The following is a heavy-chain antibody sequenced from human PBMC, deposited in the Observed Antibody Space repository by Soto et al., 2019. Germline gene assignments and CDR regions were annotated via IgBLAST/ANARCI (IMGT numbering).Heavy chain of an antibody. D-gene: IGHD3-3*02. J-gene: IGHJ3*02. CDR3: AKGLAIIGKGAFDM. CDR1: GFTFSSYA. CDR2: ISGGGGDST. Sequence: EVHLLESGGGLVQPGESLTLSCAASGFTFSSYAMSWVRQAPGKGLEWVSAISGGGGDSTYYADSVKGRLIISKDNSKNTLYLQMGSLRAEDTAVYYCAKGLAIIGKGAFDMWGQGTMVTVSS. V-gene: IGHV3-23*01.